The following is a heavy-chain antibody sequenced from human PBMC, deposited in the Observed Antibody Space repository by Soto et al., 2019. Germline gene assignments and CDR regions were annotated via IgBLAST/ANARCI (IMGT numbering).Heavy chain of an antibody. D-gene: IGHD3-22*01. CDR2: IKSKAHGGTT. J-gene: IGHJ4*02. CDR1: DFILSDAW. CDR3: ASYRDSSGLRRYDY. V-gene: IGHV3-15*07. Sequence: EVQLEESGGGLIKPGESLTLSCAASDFILSDAWMKWVRQAPGKGLEWVGRIKSKAHGGTTDYAGPLKGRFTILRDDSKTTMYLQMDSLPTEDTAMYYCASYRDSSGLRRYDYWGQGALVTVSS.